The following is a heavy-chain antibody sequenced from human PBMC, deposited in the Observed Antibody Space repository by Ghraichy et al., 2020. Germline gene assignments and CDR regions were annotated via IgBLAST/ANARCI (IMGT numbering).Heavy chain of an antibody. CDR3: VSDGIGTHPGDAFDI. CDR2: ITYDSGTI. J-gene: IGHJ3*02. V-gene: IGHV3-48*02. CDR1: GFTFSSHS. D-gene: IGHD6-6*01. Sequence: GGSLRLSCAASGFTFSSHSMNWVRQAPGKGLEWVAHITYDSGTIYYADSVKGRMTISRDNDRKSLHLQMNSLRDEDTAVYYCVSDGIGTHPGDAFDIWGQGTMVTVSS.